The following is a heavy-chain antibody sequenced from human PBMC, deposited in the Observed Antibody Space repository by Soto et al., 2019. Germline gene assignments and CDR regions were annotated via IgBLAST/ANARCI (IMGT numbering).Heavy chain of an antibody. CDR3: AHSPAPSYDHSFDY. D-gene: IGHD5-12*01. J-gene: IGHJ4*02. CDR1: GFSLSTRRVG. Sequence: SGPTLVNPTETLALTFTFSGFSLSTRRVGVGWIRQAPGKALEWLALIYWDDDKRYSPSLKSRLTITKDTSKNQVVLTMTNMDPMDTATYYCAHSPAPSYDHSFDYWGQGTLVTVSS. CDR2: IYWDDDK. V-gene: IGHV2-5*02.